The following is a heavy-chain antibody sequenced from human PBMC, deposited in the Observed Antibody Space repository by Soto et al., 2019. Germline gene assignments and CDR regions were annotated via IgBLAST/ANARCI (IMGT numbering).Heavy chain of an antibody. J-gene: IGHJ4*02. CDR3: ARDLGGWPDY. CDR1: GYTFTNYH. Sequence: ASVKVSCKASGYTFTNYHMHWVRQAPGQRFERMRIINTSGGSTTYAQKLQGRVTMTSDTSTSTVYMELSSLRSDDTAVYYCARDLGGWPDYWVQGTLVTVSS. V-gene: IGHV1-46*01. D-gene: IGHD2-15*01. CDR2: INTSGGST.